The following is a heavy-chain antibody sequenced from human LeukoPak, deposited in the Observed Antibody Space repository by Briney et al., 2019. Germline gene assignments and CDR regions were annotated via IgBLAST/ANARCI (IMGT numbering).Heavy chain of an antibody. Sequence: SETLSLTCTVSGDSISSGHYWDWIRQPPGRGLEWIGSIHHSGSTWYNPSLKSRVTISLDTSQTQISLRVTSVTAADTAVYYCARGTDYYDSSGWLDPWGQGTLVTVSS. V-gene: IGHV4-38-2*02. CDR2: IHHSGST. CDR1: GDSISSGHY. CDR3: ARGTDYYDSSGWLDP. J-gene: IGHJ5*02. D-gene: IGHD3-22*01.